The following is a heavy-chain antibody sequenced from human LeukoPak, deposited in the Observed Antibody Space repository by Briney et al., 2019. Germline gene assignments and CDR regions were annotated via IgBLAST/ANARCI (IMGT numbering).Heavy chain of an antibody. V-gene: IGHV4-4*02. D-gene: IGHD1-20*01. CDR1: GGSISSSNW. Sequence: PSETLSLTCAVSGGSISSSNWWSWVRQPPGKGLEWIGEIYHSGTTNYNPSLKSRVTMSVDKSKNQFSLKLSSVTAADTAVYYCARYNWNYGGMDVWGQGTTVTVSS. J-gene: IGHJ6*02. CDR3: ARYNWNYGGMDV. CDR2: IYHSGTT.